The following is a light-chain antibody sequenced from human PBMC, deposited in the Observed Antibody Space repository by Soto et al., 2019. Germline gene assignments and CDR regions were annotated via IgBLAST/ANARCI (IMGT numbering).Light chain of an antibody. V-gene: IGLV2-14*03. CDR2: GVS. CDR1: SSDIGGSNY. Sequence: QSALTQPASVSGSPGQSITISCAGTSSDIGGSNYVSWYQQHPGKAPKLMIYGVSNRPSGVSNRFSGSKSGNTASLTISGLQAEDEADYFCYSSRSSSSTFYDFGTGTKLTVL. CDR3: YSSRSSSSTFYD. J-gene: IGLJ1*01.